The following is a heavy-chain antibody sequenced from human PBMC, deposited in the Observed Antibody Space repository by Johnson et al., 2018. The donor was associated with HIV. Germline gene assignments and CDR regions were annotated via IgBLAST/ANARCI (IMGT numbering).Heavy chain of an antibody. D-gene: IGHD5-18*01. J-gene: IGHJ3*02. V-gene: IGHV3-30-3*01. CDR2: ISYDGSNK. CDR1: GFTFSSYA. CDR3: ARDVDTAMVTCSFDI. Sequence: QVQLVESGGGVVQPGRSLRLSCAASGFTFSSYAMHWVRQAPGKGLEWVAGISYDGSNKYYADSVKGRFTISRDNSKNTLYLQMNSLRAEDTAVYYCARDVDTAMVTCSFDIWGQGTMVTVSS.